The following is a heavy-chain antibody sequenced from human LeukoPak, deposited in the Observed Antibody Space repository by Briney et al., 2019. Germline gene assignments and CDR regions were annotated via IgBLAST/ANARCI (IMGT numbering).Heavy chain of an antibody. V-gene: IGHV4-59*01. CDR1: GGSISSYY. J-gene: IGHJ4*02. Sequence: SETLSLTCTVSGGSISSYYWSWIRQPPGKGLEWIGYIYYSGSTNYNPSLKSRVTISVDTSKNQFSLKLSSVTAAHTAVYYCARGDNYYGSGSYLFDYWGQGTLVTVSS. CDR2: IYYSGST. CDR3: ARGDNYYGSGSYLFDY. D-gene: IGHD3-10*01.